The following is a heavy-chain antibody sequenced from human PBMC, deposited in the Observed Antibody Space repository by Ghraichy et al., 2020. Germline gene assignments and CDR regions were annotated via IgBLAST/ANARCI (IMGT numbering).Heavy chain of an antibody. V-gene: IGHV3-21*01. CDR3: ARDRERSDFWSSYYPDAFDI. CDR2: ISSSGTYI. Sequence: GGSLRLSCAGSGFTFSSYNMNWVRQAPGKGLEWVSSISSSGTYIYYADSVKGRFTISRDSAKNSLYLQMNSLRVEDTAVYYCARDRERSDFWSSYYPDAFDIWGQGTMVTVSS. CDR1: GFTFSSYN. J-gene: IGHJ3*02. D-gene: IGHD3-3*01.